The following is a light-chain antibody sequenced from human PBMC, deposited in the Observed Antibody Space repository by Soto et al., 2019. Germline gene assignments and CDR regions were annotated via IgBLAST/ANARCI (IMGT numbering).Light chain of an antibody. Sequence: AVQMTQSPSSLSASVGDRVTITCRASRGIRNDLGWYQQKPGKAPKLLIFGATWLQTGVPSRFSGSGSGTEFTLTISSLQPEDFATYYCLQNYFYPRTFGQGTNVEIK. J-gene: IGKJ1*01. CDR3: LQNYFYPRT. CDR2: GAT. CDR1: RGIRND. V-gene: IGKV1-6*01.